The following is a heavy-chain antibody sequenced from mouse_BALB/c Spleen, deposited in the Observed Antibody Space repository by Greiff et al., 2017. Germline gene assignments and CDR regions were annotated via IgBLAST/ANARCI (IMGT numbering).Heavy chain of an antibody. Sequence: EVKLVESGGGLVKPGGSLKLSCAASGFTFSDYYMYWVRQTPEKRLEWVATISDGGSYTYYPDSVKGRFTISRDNAKNNLYLQMSSLKSEDTAMYYCARGYPHFDYWGQGTTLTVSS. CDR2: ISDGGSYT. V-gene: IGHV5-4*02. CDR1: GFTFSDYY. CDR3: ARGYPHFDY. J-gene: IGHJ2*01. D-gene: IGHD2-12*01.